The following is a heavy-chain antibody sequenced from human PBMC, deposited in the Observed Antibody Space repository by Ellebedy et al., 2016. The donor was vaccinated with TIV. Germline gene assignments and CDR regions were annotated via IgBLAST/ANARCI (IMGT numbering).Heavy chain of an antibody. CDR3: ARTYSPHCTNGVCYMAYYFDY. CDR2: IYYSGST. D-gene: IGHD2-8*01. V-gene: IGHV4-39*01. CDR1: GGSINSRNYY. J-gene: IGHJ4*02. Sequence: MPSETLSLTCTVSGGSINSRNYYRGWLRQPPGKGLEWIGSIYYSGSTYYNPSLKSRVTISVDTSHTQFSLKLSAVTAADTAVYYCARTYSPHCTNGVCYMAYYFDYWGQGTLVTVSS.